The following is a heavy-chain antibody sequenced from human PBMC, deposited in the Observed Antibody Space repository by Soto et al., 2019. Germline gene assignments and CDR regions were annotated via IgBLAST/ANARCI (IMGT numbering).Heavy chain of an antibody. CDR3: ARGKFYAFDI. CDR1: GVSISIPNW. V-gene: IGHV4-4*02. Sequence: PSATLSLTCAVSGVSISIPNWWAWVRQAPGKGLEWIGEIDHSGTTNYNPSLNSRVTISLDRSKNQFSLRLSSVAAADTAVYFCARGKFYAFDIWGQGTMVT. J-gene: IGHJ3*02. CDR2: IDHSGTT.